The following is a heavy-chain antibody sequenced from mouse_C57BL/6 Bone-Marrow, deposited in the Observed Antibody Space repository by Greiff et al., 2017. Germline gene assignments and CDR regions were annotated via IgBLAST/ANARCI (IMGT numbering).Heavy chain of an antibody. CDR1: GYTFTSYW. J-gene: IGHJ3*01. CDR3: AREEGSWDEWFAY. CDR2: IDPSDSYT. Sequence: QVQLQQPGAELVMPGASVKLSCKASGYTFTSYWMHWVKQRPGQGLEWIGEIDPSDSYTNYNQKFKGKSTLTVDKSSSTAYMQLSSLTSEDSAVYYCAREEGSWDEWFAYLGQGTLVTVSA. D-gene: IGHD4-1*01. V-gene: IGHV1-69*01.